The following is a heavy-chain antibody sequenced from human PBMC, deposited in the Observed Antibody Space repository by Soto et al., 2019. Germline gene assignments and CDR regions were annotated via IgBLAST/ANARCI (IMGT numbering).Heavy chain of an antibody. Sequence: EVRLVESGGGLVKPGGSLRLSCAASGFSFSSCTMNWVRQAPGKGLEWVSSISPSRTTIYYADSLKGRFTISRDNAKNSLYLQMNSLGADDTAVYYCARDRPDGPVDYWGQGTLVTVSS. CDR2: ISPSRTTI. CDR1: GFSFSSCT. D-gene: IGHD4-17*01. V-gene: IGHV3-21*01. CDR3: ARDRPDGPVDY. J-gene: IGHJ4*02.